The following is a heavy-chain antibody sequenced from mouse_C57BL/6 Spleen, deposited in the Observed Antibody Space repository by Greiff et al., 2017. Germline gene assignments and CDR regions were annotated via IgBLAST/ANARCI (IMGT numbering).Heavy chain of an antibody. CDR2: IDPENGDT. CDR3: ATEDYEYLDY. D-gene: IGHD2-4*01. Sequence: VQLQESGAELVRPGASVKLSCTASGFNIKDDYMHWVKQRPEQGLEWIGWIDPENGDTEYASKFQGKATITADTSSNTAYLQLSSLTSEDTAVYYCATEDYEYLDYWGQGTTLTVSS. V-gene: IGHV14-4*01. CDR1: GFNIKDDY. J-gene: IGHJ2*01.